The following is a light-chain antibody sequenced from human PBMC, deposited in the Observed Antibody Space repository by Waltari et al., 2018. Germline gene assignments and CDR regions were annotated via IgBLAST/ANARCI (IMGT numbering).Light chain of an antibody. Sequence: EIVLTQSPAPLPLPPGERATLSCRASQSVSIYLAWYQQRPGQAPRLLISDASNRATGIPARFSGSGSGTDFTLTIDSLEPEDFAVYYCQQRLNWPPLTFGGGTKVEIK. V-gene: IGKV3-11*01. CDR3: QQRLNWPPLT. CDR1: QSVSIY. J-gene: IGKJ4*01. CDR2: DAS.